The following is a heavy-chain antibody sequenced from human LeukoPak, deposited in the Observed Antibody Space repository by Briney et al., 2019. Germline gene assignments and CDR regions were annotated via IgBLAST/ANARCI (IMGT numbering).Heavy chain of an antibody. CDR3: ARDALSGWENNWFDP. Sequence: GGSLRLSCAASGFTFSSYGMHWVRQAPGKGLEWVAVIWYDGSNKYYADSVKGRFTISRDNSKNTLYLQMNSLRAEDTAVYYCARDALSGWENNWFDPWGQGALVTVSS. CDR2: IWYDGSNK. D-gene: IGHD6-19*01. CDR1: GFTFSSYG. V-gene: IGHV3-33*01. J-gene: IGHJ5*02.